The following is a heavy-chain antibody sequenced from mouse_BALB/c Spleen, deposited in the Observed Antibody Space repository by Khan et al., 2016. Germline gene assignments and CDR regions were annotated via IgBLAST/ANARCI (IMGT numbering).Heavy chain of an antibody. CDR1: GYTFTNSG. CDR2: INTYTGEP. D-gene: IGHD2-2*01. CDR3: ARGAMVTTGWYFDV. J-gene: IGHJ1*01. V-gene: IGHV9-1*02. Sequence: QFQLVQSGPELKKPGETVKISCKASGYTFTNSGMNWVKQAPGKGLKWVGWINTYTGEPTYADDFKGRFAFSLETSASTAYLQINNLKNEDMTTYFCARGAMVTTGWYFDVWGAGTTVTVSS.